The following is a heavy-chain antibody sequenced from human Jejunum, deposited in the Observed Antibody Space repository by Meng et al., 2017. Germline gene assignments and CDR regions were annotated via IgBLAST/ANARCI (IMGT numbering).Heavy chain of an antibody. CDR3: ARDNSFDRRVEYFDDCLDI. Sequence: ASVKVSCKTSRYSFIDWHIHWVRQAPGQRPEWMGRIDPGTGATTYAPSFQGRVTMTGDTSSDTVHMELSSLRSDDTAVYYCARDNSFDRRVEYFDDCLDIWGQGTMVTVSS. V-gene: IGHV1-2*06. J-gene: IGHJ3*02. CDR1: RYSFIDWH. CDR2: IDPGTGAT. D-gene: IGHD3-9*01.